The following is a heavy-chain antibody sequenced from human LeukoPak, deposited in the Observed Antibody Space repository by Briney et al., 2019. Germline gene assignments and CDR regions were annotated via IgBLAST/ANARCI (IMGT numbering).Heavy chain of an antibody. Sequence: PGGAPRISSAASGFTLSSYDKAWGRPTTRKSLEWGLAIGTAGDTYYPGSVKGRFTISRENAKNSLYLQMNSLRAGDTAVYYCARGRIYCSSTSCHWNWFDPWGQGTLVTVSS. CDR1: GFTLSSYD. V-gene: IGHV3-13*01. D-gene: IGHD2-2*01. J-gene: IGHJ5*02. CDR2: IGTAGDT. CDR3: ARGRIYCSSTSCHWNWFDP.